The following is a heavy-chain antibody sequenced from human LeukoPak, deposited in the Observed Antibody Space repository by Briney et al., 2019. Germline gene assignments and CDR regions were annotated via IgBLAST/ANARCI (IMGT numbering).Heavy chain of an antibody. CDR2: ISGSGGST. Sequence: PGGSLRLSCAASGFTFSSHAMSWVRQAPGKGLEWVSAISGSGGSTYYADSVKGRFTISRDNSKNTLYLQMNSLRAEDTAVYYCAKDHDYRREYYLDYWGQGTLVTVSS. D-gene: IGHD4-11*01. V-gene: IGHV3-23*01. CDR3: AKDHDYRREYYLDY. J-gene: IGHJ4*02. CDR1: GFTFSSHA.